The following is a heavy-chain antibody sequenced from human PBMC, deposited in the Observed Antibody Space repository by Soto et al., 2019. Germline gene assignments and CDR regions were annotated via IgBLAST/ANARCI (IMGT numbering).Heavy chain of an antibody. CDR1: GDSFTSYW. V-gene: IGHV5-51*01. J-gene: IGHJ6*02. CDR2: IYPGDSDT. Sequence: PGESVKISCKGSGDSFTSYWIGWVRQMPGKGLEWMGIIYPGDSDTRYSPSFQGQVTISADKSISTAYLQWSGLKASDTAMYYCANLGAAHTYYYYGMDVCGQGTTVTVSS. CDR3: ANLGAAHTYYYYGMDV. D-gene: IGHD3-10*01.